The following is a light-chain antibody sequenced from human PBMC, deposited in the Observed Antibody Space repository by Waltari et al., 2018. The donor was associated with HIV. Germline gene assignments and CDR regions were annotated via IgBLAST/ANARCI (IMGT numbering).Light chain of an antibody. Sequence: SSELTQDPAVSVALGQTVRITCQGDRLRNYYASWYQQKPGQAPVLVMYVKNNRPSGIPDRFSGSSSGNTASLTITGAQAEDEAAYYCNTRDNRGDHVLFGGGTKLTVL. CDR3: NTRDNRGDHVL. CDR1: RLRNYY. V-gene: IGLV3-19*01. CDR2: VKN. J-gene: IGLJ2*01.